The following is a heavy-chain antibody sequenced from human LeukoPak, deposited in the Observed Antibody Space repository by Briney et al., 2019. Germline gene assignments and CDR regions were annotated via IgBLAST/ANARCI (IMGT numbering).Heavy chain of an antibody. CDR2: INPNSGGT. Sequence: GASVKVSCKASGYTFTGYYMHWVRQAPGQGLEWMGWINPNSGGTNYAQKFQGRVTMTRDTSISTAYMELSRLRSDDTAVYYCAKAGYCSSTSCRKNWFDPWGQGTLVTVSS. J-gene: IGHJ5*01. D-gene: IGHD2-2*01. CDR3: AKAGYCSSTSCRKNWFDP. V-gene: IGHV1-2*02. CDR1: GYTFTGYY.